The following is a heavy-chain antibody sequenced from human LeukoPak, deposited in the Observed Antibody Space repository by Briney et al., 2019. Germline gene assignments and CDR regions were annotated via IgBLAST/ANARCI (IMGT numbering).Heavy chain of an antibody. CDR3: ARYSGYDFFFDY. CDR1: EFTFSTYT. J-gene: IGHJ4*02. Sequence: GGSLRLSCAASEFTFSTYTMNWVRQAPGKGLEWVSSISSSSTYIYYADSVKGRFTISRDNAKNSLYLQMNSLRAEDTAVYYCARYSGYDFFFDYWGQGTLVTVSS. V-gene: IGHV3-21*01. CDR2: ISSSSTYI. D-gene: IGHD5-12*01.